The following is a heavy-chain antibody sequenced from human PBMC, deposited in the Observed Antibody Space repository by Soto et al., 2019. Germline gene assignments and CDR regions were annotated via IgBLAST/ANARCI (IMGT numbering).Heavy chain of an antibody. D-gene: IGHD3-10*01. J-gene: IGHJ4*02. CDR3: TREGFLWSGYYFDY. CDR1: GYPFTGYY. CDR2: INPHSGGT. Sequence: GASVKVSCKASGYPFTGYYIHWVRQAPGQGLEWMGWINPHSGGTNYAPKFQGGVTMTRDTSISTAYMELSSLRFDDTAVYYCTREGFLWSGYYFDYWGQGTLVTVSS. V-gene: IGHV1-2*02.